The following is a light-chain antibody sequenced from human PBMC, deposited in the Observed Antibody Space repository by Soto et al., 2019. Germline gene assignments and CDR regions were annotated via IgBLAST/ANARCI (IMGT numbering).Light chain of an antibody. V-gene: IGLV2-14*01. CDR3: TSYTSTSTPV. CDR2: DVS. J-gene: IGLJ1*01. Sequence: QSVRTQPASVSGSPGQSITISCTGTSSDVGGYNYVSWYQQHPGKAPKLMIYDVSNRPSGVSNRFSGSKSGNTASLTISGLQTEDEADYYCTSYTSTSTPVFGTGTKLTVL. CDR1: SSDVGGYNY.